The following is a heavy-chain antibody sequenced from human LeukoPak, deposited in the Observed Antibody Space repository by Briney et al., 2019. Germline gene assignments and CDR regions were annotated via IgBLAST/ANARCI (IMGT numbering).Heavy chain of an antibody. J-gene: IGHJ4*02. CDR3: ARQYCSGGSCYDPEWYFDY. V-gene: IGHV4-59*01. D-gene: IGHD2-15*01. CDR2: IYYSGST. CDR1: GGSISSYY. Sequence: SESLSLTCTVAGGSISSYYWSWIRQPPGKGLEWIGYIYYSGSTNYNPSLKSRVTISVDTSKNQFSLKLSSVTAEDTAVYYCARQYCSGGSCYDPEWYFDYWGQGTLVTVSS.